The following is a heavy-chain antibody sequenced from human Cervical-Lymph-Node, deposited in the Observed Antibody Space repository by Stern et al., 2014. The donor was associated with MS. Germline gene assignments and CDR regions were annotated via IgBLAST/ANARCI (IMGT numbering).Heavy chain of an antibody. V-gene: IGHV4-31*03. CDR1: GGSVSSGSRY. CDR2: ISYSGHT. Sequence: VQLQESGPGLVKPSQTLSLTCTVSGGSVSSGSRYWSWIRQHPGKGLEWTGYISYSGHTYYSPSLQSRLTISMDTSKNQFSLKLRSVTAADTAIYYCARVTEFLRFFYPDYWGQGTLVTVSS. CDR3: ARVTEFLRFFYPDY. J-gene: IGHJ4*02. D-gene: IGHD3-3*01.